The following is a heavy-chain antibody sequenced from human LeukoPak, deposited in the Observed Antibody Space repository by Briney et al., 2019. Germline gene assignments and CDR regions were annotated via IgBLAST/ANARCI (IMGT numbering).Heavy chain of an antibody. D-gene: IGHD1-26*01. CDR3: ARGAYSGSYLRY. CDR2: IYTSGST. V-gene: IGHV4-4*07. CDR1: GGSISSYY. Sequence: SETLSLTCTVSGGSISSYYWSWIRQPAGKGLEWIGRIYTSGSTNYNPSLKSRVTISVDTSKNQFSLKLSSVTAADTAVYYCARGAYSGSYLRYWGQGTLVIVSS. J-gene: IGHJ4*02.